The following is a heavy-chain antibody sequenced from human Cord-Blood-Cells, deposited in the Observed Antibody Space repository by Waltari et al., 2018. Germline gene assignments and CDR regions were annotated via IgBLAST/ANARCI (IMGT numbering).Heavy chain of an antibody. J-gene: IGHJ6*02. CDR3: AKGRGVIHYYYGMDV. CDR1: GFTFDDYA. D-gene: IGHD3-10*01. V-gene: IGHV3-9*01. Sequence: EVQLVESGGGLVQPGRSLRLSCAASGFTFDDYAMHWVRQAPGKGLEWVSGISWNSGSIGYADSVKGRFTISRDNAKNSLYLQMNSLRAEDTALYYYAKGRGVIHYYYGMDVWGQGTTVTVSS. CDR2: ISWNSGSI.